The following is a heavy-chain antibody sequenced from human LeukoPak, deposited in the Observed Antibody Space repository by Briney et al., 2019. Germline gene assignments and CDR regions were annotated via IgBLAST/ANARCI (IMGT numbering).Heavy chain of an antibody. CDR1: GGTFTSDT. D-gene: IGHD1-26*01. J-gene: IGHJ3*02. CDR2: IIPIFGTA. V-gene: IGHV1-69*13. Sequence: GASVKVSCKVSGGTFTSDTITWVRQAPGQGLEWMGGIIPIFGTANYAQKFQGRVTITADESTSTAYMELSSLRSEDTAVYYCARRPKLYSGSYYSAFDIWGQGTMVTVSS. CDR3: ARRPKLYSGSYYSAFDI.